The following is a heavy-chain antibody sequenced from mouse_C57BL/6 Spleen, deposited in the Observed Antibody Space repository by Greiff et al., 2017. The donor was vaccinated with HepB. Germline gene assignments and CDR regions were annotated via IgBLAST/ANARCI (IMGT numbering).Heavy chain of an antibody. CDR2: INPNNGGT. D-gene: IGHD2-5*01. J-gene: IGHJ4*01. V-gene: IGHV1-22*01. Sequence: EVKLQESGPELVKPGASVKMSCKASGYTFTVYNMHWVKQSHGKSLEWIGYINPNNGGTSYNQKFKGKATLTVNKSSSTAYMELRSLTSEDSAVYYCARSTIVRYAMDYWGQGTSVTVSS. CDR1: GYTFTVYN. CDR3: ARSTIVRYAMDY.